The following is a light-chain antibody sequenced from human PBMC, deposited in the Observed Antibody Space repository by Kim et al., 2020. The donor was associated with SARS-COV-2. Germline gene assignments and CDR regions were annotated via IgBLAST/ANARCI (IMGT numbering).Light chain of an antibody. V-gene: IGLV2-14*01. CDR1: SGDVGGYNY. J-gene: IGLJ1*01. Sequence: QSALTQPASVSGSRGQSITISCSGTSGDVGGYNYVSWYQQHPGKVPKLMIYDVSNRPSGVSNRFSGSKSGNTASLTISGLQAEDEADYYCSSYTSSSTQVFGTGTKVTVL. CDR2: DVS. CDR3: SSYTSSSTQV.